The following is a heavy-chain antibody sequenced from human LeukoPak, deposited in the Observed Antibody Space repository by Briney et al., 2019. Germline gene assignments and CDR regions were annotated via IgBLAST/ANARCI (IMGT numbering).Heavy chain of an antibody. CDR2: ISGSGGST. CDR3: TRAITYFYGSVTYDWFDS. Sequence: GGSLRLSCAASGFTFSNYAMTWVRQAPGKGLEWVSAISGSGGSTYYADSVKGRFTISRDNAKNMVYLQMNSLRADDTAIYYCTRAITYFYGSVTYDWFDSWGQGTRVTVSS. J-gene: IGHJ5*01. D-gene: IGHD3-10*01. CDR1: GFTFSNYA. V-gene: IGHV3-23*01.